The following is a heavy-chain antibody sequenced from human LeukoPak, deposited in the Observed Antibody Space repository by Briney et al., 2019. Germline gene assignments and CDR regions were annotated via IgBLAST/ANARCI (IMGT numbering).Heavy chain of an antibody. CDR2: ISSSSSYI. V-gene: IGHV3-21*01. Sequence: GGSLRLSCAPPGFTFSSYSMNWVRQAPGKGLEWVSSISSSSSYIYYADSVKGRFTISRDNAKKSLYLQTNSLRAEDTAVYYCARDTAGVDNAFDIWGQGTMVTVSS. CDR1: GFTFSSYS. CDR3: ARDTAGVDNAFDI. D-gene: IGHD3-10*01. J-gene: IGHJ3*02.